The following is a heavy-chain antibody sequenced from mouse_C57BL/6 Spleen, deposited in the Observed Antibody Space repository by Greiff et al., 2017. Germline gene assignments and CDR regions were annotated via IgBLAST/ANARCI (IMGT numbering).Heavy chain of an antibody. CDR3: AKGGLRAMDY. CDR1: GYSFTDYY. V-gene: IGHV1-39*01. J-gene: IGHJ4*01. CDR2: INPNYGTT. Sequence: VQLKQPGPELVKPGASVKISCKASGYSFTDYYMNWVKQSNGKSLEWIGVINPNYGTTSYNQKFKGKATLTVDQSSSTAYMQLNSLTSEDSAVXYCAKGGLRAMDYWGQGTSLTVSS.